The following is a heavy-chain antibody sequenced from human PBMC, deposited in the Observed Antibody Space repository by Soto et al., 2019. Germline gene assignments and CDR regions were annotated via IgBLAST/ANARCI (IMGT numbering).Heavy chain of an antibody. CDR2: IYYSGST. D-gene: IGHD3-10*01. V-gene: IGHV4-39*01. CDR1: GGSVSSGSYY. CDR3: ARHGITMVRGVIITAGWFDP. J-gene: IGHJ5*02. Sequence: SETLSLTCTVSGGSVSSGSYYWSWIRQPPGKGLECIASIYYSGSTYYNPSLKSRVTISVDTSKNQFSLKLSSVTAADTAVYYCARHGITMVRGVIITAGWFDPWGQGTLVTVSS.